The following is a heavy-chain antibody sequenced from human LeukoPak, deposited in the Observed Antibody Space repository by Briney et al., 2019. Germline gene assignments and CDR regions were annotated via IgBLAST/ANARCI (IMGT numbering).Heavy chain of an antibody. J-gene: IGHJ4*02. CDR3: ARDYVWGSYRLGFDY. CDR2: INPSGGST. D-gene: IGHD3-16*02. Sequence: VASVKVSCKASGYTFTSYYMHWVRQAPGQGLERMGIINPSGGSTSYAQKFQGRVTMTRDTSTSTVYMELSSLRSDDTAVYYCARDYVWGSYRLGFDYWGQGTLVTVSS. CDR1: GYTFTSYY. V-gene: IGHV1-46*01.